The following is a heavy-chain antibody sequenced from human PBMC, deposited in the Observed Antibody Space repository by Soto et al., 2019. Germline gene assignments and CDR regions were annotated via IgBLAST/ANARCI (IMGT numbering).Heavy chain of an antibody. V-gene: IGHV4-30-2*01. D-gene: IGHD6-13*01. CDR2: IYHSGST. Sequence: SETLSLTCAVSGGSISSGGYSWSWIRQPPGKGLEWIGYIYHSGSTYYNPSLKNRVTITVDRSKNQFSLKLSSVTAADTAVYYCARPGGSGWFYFDSWGQGSQVTVS. CDR1: GGSISSGGYS. J-gene: IGHJ4*02. CDR3: ARPGGSGWFYFDS.